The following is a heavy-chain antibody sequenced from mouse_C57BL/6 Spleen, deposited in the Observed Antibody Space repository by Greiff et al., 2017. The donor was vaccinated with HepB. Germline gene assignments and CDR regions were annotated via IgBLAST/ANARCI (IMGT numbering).Heavy chain of an antibody. J-gene: IGHJ1*03. CDR3: VRVIYDGYYVGYFDV. Sequence: DVQLVESGGGLVQPKGSLKLSCAASGFTFNTYAMHWVRQAPGKGLEWVARIRSKSSNYATYYADSVKDRFTISRDDSPSMLYLQMNNLKTEDTAMYYCVRVIYDGYYVGYFDVWGTGTTVTVSS. V-gene: IGHV10-3*01. CDR2: IRSKSSNYAT. CDR1: GFTFNTYA. D-gene: IGHD2-3*01.